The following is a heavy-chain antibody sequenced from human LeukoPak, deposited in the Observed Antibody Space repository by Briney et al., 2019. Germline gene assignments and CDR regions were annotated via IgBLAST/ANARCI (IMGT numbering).Heavy chain of an antibody. CDR3: ARVPGVYYDILTGYGSGWFDP. Sequence: SETLSLTCTVSGGSISTSNYYWGWVRQPPGKGLEWIGTVFHSGSSYSNPSLRSRVSISVDTSRNQFSLKLTSVTAADTAVYYCARVPGVYYDILTGYGSGWFDPWGQGTLVTVPS. D-gene: IGHD3-9*01. CDR1: GGSISTSNYY. V-gene: IGHV4-39*07. CDR2: VFHSGSS. J-gene: IGHJ5*02.